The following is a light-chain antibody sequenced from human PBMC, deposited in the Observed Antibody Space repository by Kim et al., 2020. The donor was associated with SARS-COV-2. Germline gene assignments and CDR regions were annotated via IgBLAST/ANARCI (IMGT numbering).Light chain of an antibody. V-gene: IGKV3-20*01. CDR1: QSLSNSY. Sequence: SSGERATLPCSASQSLSNSYLAWYQQRAGPAPMLIIFGASARGTGIPDRFSGGGAGTDFTLTSSRLEPEDVAVYYCQQYDTTPWTFGQGTKVDIK. J-gene: IGKJ1*01. CDR3: QQYDTTPWT. CDR2: GAS.